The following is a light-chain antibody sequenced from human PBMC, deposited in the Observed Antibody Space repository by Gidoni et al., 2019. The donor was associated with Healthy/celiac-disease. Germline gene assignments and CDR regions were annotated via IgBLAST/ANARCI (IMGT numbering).Light chain of an antibody. J-gene: IGKJ5*01. CDR3: QQSYNTVT. CDR2: AAS. Sequence: DIQMTQSPSSLSASVGDRVTITCRASQSISSYLNWYQQKPGKAPKLLIYAASSLQSGVPSRFSGSGSGTDFTLTISSLQPEDFATYYCQQSYNTVTFXQXTRLEIK. V-gene: IGKV1-39*01. CDR1: QSISSY.